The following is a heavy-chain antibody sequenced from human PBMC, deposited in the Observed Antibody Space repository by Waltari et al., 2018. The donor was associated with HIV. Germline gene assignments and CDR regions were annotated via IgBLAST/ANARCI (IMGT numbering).Heavy chain of an antibody. Sequence: QVQLVQSGAEVKKPGASVKVSCKASAYIFNSNYGITWVRQAPGQGLEWMGGISVYNGNTNYAQKRQGRITMTTDTSTRTTYMELRSLRSDDTAVYYCARDRADDILTGPLGPWGQGTLVTVSS. CDR1: AYIFNSNYG. V-gene: IGHV1-18*01. CDR2: ISVYNGNT. J-gene: IGHJ5*02. CDR3: ARDRADDILTGPLGP. D-gene: IGHD3-9*01.